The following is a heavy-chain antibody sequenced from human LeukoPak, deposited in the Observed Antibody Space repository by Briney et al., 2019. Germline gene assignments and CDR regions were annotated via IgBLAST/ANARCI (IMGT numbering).Heavy chain of an antibody. V-gene: IGHV3-23*01. CDR2: ISGGST. D-gene: IGHD3-22*01. Sequence: PGGSLRLSCAASGFTFSSYVMSWVRQAPGKGLEWVSSISGGSTYYADSVKGRFTIFRDNSKNTLYLQMNSLRAEDTAVYYCAKDPSYDSSGYYYWDYWGQGTLVTVSS. CDR1: GFTFSSYV. J-gene: IGHJ4*02. CDR3: AKDPSYDSSGYYYWDY.